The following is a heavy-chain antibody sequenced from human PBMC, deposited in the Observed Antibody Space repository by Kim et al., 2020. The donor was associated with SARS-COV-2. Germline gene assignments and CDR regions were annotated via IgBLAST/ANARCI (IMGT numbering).Heavy chain of an antibody. J-gene: IGHJ4*02. Sequence: GGSLRLSCVGSGFTFSNYAINWVRQAPGKGLQWVSGATGSSGRTFYADSVKGRFIVSRDNSKNTVYLQMNSLRGEDTAMYYCAKETSSVSRGSFDNWGQG. CDR2: ATGSSGRT. CDR3: AKETSSVSRGSFDN. CDR1: GFTFSNYA. V-gene: IGHV3-23*01. D-gene: IGHD1-26*01.